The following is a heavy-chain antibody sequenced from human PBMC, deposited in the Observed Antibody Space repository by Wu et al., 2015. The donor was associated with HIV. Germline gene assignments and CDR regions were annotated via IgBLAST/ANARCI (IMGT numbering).Heavy chain of an antibody. Sequence: QVQLVQSVAEVKKPGASVKVSCKASGYSFTDYYIYWVRQAPGQGLEWMGWINPKSGGTNYARDFQGRLTMTRDTSITTVYMELEKLTSEDTAMYFXARSHKWLQLRYQGNFDYWGQGTVVTVSS. CDR3: ARSHKWLQLRYQGNFDY. CDR2: INPKSGGT. V-gene: IGHV1-2*02. CDR1: GYSFTDYY. D-gene: IGHD5-12*01. J-gene: IGHJ4*02.